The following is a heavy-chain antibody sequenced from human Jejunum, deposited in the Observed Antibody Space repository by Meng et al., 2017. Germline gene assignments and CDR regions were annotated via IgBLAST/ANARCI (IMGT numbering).Heavy chain of an antibody. CDR2: VWPSGAT. V-gene: IGHV4-4*02. CDR3: ARAIRERCFDS. J-gene: IGHJ4*02. CDR1: GASTTAPFY. D-gene: IGHD2-8*01. Sequence: QVPLRGSGPGLGKPSGTLSLTGTFPGASTTAPFYWTWIRQAPGKGLEWIGEVWPSGATYYNPSLSSRITISIDTSNNQFSLEVAFLTAADTAVYYCARAIRERCFDSWGQGTLVTVSS.